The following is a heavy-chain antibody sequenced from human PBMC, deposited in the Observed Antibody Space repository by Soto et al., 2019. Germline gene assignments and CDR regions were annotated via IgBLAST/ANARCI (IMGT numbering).Heavy chain of an antibody. CDR2: TDYSGNT. CDR3: ARAVGDPLYYLDY. J-gene: IGHJ4*02. V-gene: IGHV4-59*08. CDR1: SDSISSYY. Sequence: QVQLQESGPGLVRPSETLSLTCTVSSDSISSYYWIWIRQSPGKGLEWIGYTDYSGNTNYNPSLQRRVTISGDTSKNQFSLRLSSVTAADTAVYYCARAVGDPLYYLDYWGQGTLVTVSS. D-gene: IGHD6-19*01.